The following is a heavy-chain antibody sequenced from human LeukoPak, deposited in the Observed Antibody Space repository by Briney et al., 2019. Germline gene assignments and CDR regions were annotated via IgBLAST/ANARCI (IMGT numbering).Heavy chain of an antibody. CDR3: AREILAPGKTHDY. V-gene: IGHV3-74*01. CDR1: GFTFSNYD. J-gene: IGHJ4*02. CDR2: INDDGSAT. Sequence: GGSLRLSCTDSGFTFSNYDMSWFRQPPGKGLVWVSRINDDGSATFYADSVKGRFTISRDNAKNTLFLQINSLRAEDTAVYYCAREILAPGKTHDYWGQGTLVTVSS.